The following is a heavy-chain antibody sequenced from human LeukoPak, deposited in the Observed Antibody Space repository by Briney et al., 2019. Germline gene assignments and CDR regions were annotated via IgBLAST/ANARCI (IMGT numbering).Heavy chain of an antibody. CDR2: ISSSGSTI. Sequence: GGSLRLSCAASGFTFSDYYMSWIRQAPGKGLEWDSYISSSGSTIYYADSVKGRFTISRDNAKNSLYLQMNSLRAEDTAVYYCARGDYYGSGSYYPTPDYWGQGTLVTVSS. V-gene: IGHV3-11*01. D-gene: IGHD3-10*01. CDR1: GFTFSDYY. CDR3: ARGDYYGSGSYYPTPDY. J-gene: IGHJ4*02.